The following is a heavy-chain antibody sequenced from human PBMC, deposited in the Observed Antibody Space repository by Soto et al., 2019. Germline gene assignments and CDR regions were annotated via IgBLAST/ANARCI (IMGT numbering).Heavy chain of an antibody. V-gene: IGHV3-23*01. J-gene: IGHJ4*02. CDR3: ANLGYSSSGPRFDY. Sequence: HPGGSLRLSCAASGFTFSSYAMSWVRQAPGKGLEWVSAISGSGGSTYYADSVKGRFTISRDNSKNTLYLQMNSLRAEDTAVYYCANLGYSSSGPRFDYWGQGTLVTVSS. D-gene: IGHD6-6*01. CDR2: ISGSGGST. CDR1: GFTFSSYA.